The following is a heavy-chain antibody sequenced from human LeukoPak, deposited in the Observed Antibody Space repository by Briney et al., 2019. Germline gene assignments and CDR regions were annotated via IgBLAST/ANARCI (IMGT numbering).Heavy chain of an antibody. V-gene: IGHV3-23*01. J-gene: IGHJ4*02. CDR3: AKVRSEDTAGYFDY. Sequence: GGSLRLSCAASGFTFSSYGMSWVRQAPGKGLEWVSAISGSGGSTYYADSVKGRFTISRDNSKNTLYLQMNSLRAEDTAVYYCAKVRSEDTAGYFDYWGQGTLVTVSS. D-gene: IGHD5-18*01. CDR2: ISGSGGST. CDR1: GFTFSSYG.